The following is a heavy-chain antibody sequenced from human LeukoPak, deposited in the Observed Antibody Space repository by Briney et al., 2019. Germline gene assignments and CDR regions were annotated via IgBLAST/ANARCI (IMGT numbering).Heavy chain of an antibody. D-gene: IGHD3-10*01. CDR1: GYTFTDYF. CDR2: INPNSGGT. Sequence: EASVKVSCKASGYTFTDYFIHWVRQAPGQGLEWMGWINPNSGGTNYAQKFQGRVTMTRDTSISTAYMELSRLRSDDTAVYYCAREMSLTMVRGEDYYYYYMDVWGKGTTVTVSS. J-gene: IGHJ6*03. CDR3: AREMSLTMVRGEDYYYYYMDV. V-gene: IGHV1-2*02.